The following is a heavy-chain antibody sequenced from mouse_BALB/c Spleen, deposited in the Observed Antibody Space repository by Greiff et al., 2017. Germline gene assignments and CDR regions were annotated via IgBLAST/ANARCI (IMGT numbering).Heavy chain of an antibody. D-gene: IGHD2-14*01. V-gene: IGHV14-3*02. J-gene: IGHJ2*01. CDR3: ARREVRRYYFDY. Sequence: EVQLQQSGAELVKPGASVKLSCTASGFNIKDTYMHWVKQRPEQGLEWIGRIDPANGNTKYDPKFQGKATITADTSSNTAYLQLSSLTSEDTAVYYCARREVRRYYFDYWGQGTTLTVSS. CDR1: GFNIKDTY. CDR2: IDPANGNT.